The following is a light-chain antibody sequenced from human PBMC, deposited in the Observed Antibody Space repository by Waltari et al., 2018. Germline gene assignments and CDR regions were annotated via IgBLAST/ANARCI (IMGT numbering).Light chain of an antibody. Sequence: QSALTQPASVSGSPGQSITIPCTGTSSDVGNYKRVSWYQQNPGKAPKLMSYAVSKRPSGVSVRFSGSKSGDMASLTISGRQPEDEAEYFCSSYAGSSKGVFGGGTKVTVL. CDR2: AVS. V-gene: IGLV2-23*02. J-gene: IGLJ2*01. CDR1: SSDVGNYKR. CDR3: SSYAGSSKGV.